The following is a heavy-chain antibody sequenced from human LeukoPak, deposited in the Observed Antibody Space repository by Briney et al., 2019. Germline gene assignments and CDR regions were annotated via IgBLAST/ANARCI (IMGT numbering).Heavy chain of an antibody. D-gene: IGHD3/OR15-3a*01. J-gene: IGHJ4*02. CDR3: ARQTGSGLFILP. Sequence: SETLSLPCAVSGGSISSGGYSWSWIRQPPGKGLEWVGYIYYSGSTYYNPSLKSRVTISVDTSKNQFSLKLSSVTAADTAVYYCARQTGSGLFILPGGQGTLVTVSS. V-gene: IGHV4-30-4*07. CDR1: GGSISSGGYS. CDR2: IYYSGST.